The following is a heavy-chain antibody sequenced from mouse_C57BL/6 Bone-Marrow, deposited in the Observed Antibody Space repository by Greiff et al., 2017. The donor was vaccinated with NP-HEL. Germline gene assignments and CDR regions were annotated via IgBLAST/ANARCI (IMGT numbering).Heavy chain of an antibody. J-gene: IGHJ3*01. CDR2: ISNLAYSI. CDR3: ARPGLGYAFAY. V-gene: IGHV5-15*01. Sequence: EVKLMESGGGLVQPGGSLKLSCAASGFTFSDYGMAWVRQAPRKGPEWVAFISNLAYSIYYADTVTGRFTISRENAKNTLYLEMSSLRSEDTAMYYCARPGLGYAFAYWGQGTLVTVSA. D-gene: IGHD6-5*01. CDR1: GFTFSDYG.